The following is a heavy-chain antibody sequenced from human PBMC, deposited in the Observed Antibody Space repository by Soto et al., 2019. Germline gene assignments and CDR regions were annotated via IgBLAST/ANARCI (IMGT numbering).Heavy chain of an antibody. CDR3: ARHGGYGQGYYYYYGMDV. D-gene: IGHD5-18*01. CDR1: GYSFTSYW. Sequence: HGESLKISCKGSGYSFTSYWIGWVRQMPGKGLEWMGIIYPGDSDTRYSPSFQGQVTISADKSISTAYLQWSSLKASDTAMYYCARHGGYGQGYYYYYGMDVWGQGTTVTVSS. V-gene: IGHV5-51*01. CDR2: IYPGDSDT. J-gene: IGHJ6*02.